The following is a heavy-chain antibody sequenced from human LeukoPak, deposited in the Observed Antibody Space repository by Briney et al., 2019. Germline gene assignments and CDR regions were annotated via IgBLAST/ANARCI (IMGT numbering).Heavy chain of an antibody. CDR1: GFTFSSYG. J-gene: IGHJ4*02. CDR3: ARGTWGSFDY. Sequence: PGGSLRLSCAASGFTFSSYGMHWDRQAPGKGLEWVAVIWYDGSNKYYADSVKGRFTISRDNAKNTLYLQMNSLRAKDTAVYYCARGTWGSFDYWGQGALVTVSS. V-gene: IGHV3-33*01. CDR2: IWYDGSNK. D-gene: IGHD3-16*01.